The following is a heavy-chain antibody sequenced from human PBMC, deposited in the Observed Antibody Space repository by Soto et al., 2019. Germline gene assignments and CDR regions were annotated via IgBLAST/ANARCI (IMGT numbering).Heavy chain of an antibody. V-gene: IGHV3-74*01. Sequence: EVQLVESGGGLVQPGGSLRLSCAASGLTFSSYWMHWVRQAPGKGLVWVSRINSDGSSTSYADSVKGRFTISRDNAKNTLYRQMNSRRAEDTAVYYCALSHTVTTDYWGQGTLVTVSS. D-gene: IGHD4-17*01. CDR1: GLTFSSYW. J-gene: IGHJ4*02. CDR2: INSDGSST. CDR3: ALSHTVTTDY.